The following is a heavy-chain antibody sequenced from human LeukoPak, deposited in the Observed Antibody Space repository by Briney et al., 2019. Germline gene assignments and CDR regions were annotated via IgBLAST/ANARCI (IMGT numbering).Heavy chain of an antibody. CDR3: ARLLGESNRPLYYFDY. V-gene: IGHV4-39*01. CDR2: GYYSGST. Sequence: SETLSLTCTVSGGSISSSSYYWGWIRQPPGKGLEWIGSGYYSGSTYYNPSLKSRVTISVDTSKNQFSLKLSSMTAADTAVYYCARLLGESNRPLYYFDYWGQGTLVAVFS. CDR1: GGSISSSSYY. J-gene: IGHJ4*02.